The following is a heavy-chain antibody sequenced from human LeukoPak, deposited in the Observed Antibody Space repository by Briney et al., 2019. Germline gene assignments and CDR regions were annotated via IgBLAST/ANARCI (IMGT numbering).Heavy chain of an antibody. CDR1: GGSISSSSYY. D-gene: IGHD2-15*01. J-gene: IGHJ6*03. CDR3: AYVVAATTYYYYYYMDV. V-gene: IGHV4-39*07. Sequence: SETLSLTCTVSGGSISSSSYYWGWIRQPPGKGLEWIGSIYYSGSTYYNPSLKSRVTISVDTSKNQFSLKLSSVTAADTAVYYCAYVVAATTYYYYYYMDVWGKGTTVTVSS. CDR2: IYYSGST.